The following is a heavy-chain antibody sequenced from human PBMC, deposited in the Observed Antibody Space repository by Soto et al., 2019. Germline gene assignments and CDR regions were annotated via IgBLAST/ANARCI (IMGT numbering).Heavy chain of an antibody. V-gene: IGHV3-48*02. J-gene: IGHJ2*01. CDR1: AFIFSSYS. Sequence: EVQLVESGGGLVQPGGSLRLSCATSAFIFSSYSMNWVCQAPGKGLEWVSYISSGSATIYYADSVKGRFTISRDNAKNSLYLQMNSLRDEDTAVYYCARDSASYSSSSGSYWYFDLWGRGTLVTVSS. D-gene: IGHD6-6*01. CDR3: ARDSASYSSSSGSYWYFDL. CDR2: ISSGSATI.